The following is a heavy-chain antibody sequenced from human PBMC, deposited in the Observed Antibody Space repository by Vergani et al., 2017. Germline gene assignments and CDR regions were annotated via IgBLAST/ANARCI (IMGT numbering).Heavy chain of an antibody. V-gene: IGHV1-69*04. CDR2: IIPILGIA. D-gene: IGHD6-19*01. Sequence: QVQLVQSGAEVKKPGSSVKVSCKASGGTFSSYAISWVRQAPGQGLEWMGRIIPILGIAHYAQKFQCRVTITADKSTSTAYMELSSLRSEDTAVYYCARGGDAAVAGINYYYGMDVWGQGTTVTVSS. J-gene: IGHJ6*02. CDR1: GGTFSSYA. CDR3: ARGGDAAVAGINYYYGMDV.